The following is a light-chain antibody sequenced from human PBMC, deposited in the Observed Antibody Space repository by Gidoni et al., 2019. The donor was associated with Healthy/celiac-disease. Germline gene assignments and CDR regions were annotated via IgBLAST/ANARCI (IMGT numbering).Light chain of an antibody. CDR3: QQSYSNLT. J-gene: IGKJ4*01. Sequence: DIQITQSPSSLSASVGDRVTITCRASQSISSYLNWYQQKPGKAPKLLIYAASSLQSGVPSRFSGSGSGTDFTLTISSLQPEDFATYYCQQSYSNLTFGGGTKVEIK. CDR2: AAS. CDR1: QSISSY. V-gene: IGKV1-39*01.